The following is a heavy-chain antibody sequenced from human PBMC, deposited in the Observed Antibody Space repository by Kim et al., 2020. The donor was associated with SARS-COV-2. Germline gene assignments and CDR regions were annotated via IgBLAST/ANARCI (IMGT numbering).Heavy chain of an antibody. Sequence: SETLSLTCTVSGGSISSGGYYWSWIRQHPGKGLEWIGYIYYSGSTYYNPSLKSRVTISVDTSKNQFSLKLSSVTAADTAVYYCARDLTMVRGVIRDDAFDIWGQGTMVTVSS. CDR3: ARDLTMVRGVIRDDAFDI. CDR1: GGSISSGGYY. V-gene: IGHV4-31*03. CDR2: IYYSGST. J-gene: IGHJ3*02. D-gene: IGHD3-10*01.